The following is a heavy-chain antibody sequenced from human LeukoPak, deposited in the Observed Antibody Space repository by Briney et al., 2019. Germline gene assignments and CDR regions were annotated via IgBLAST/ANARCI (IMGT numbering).Heavy chain of an antibody. D-gene: IGHD3-3*01. J-gene: IGHJ3*02. V-gene: IGHV3-74*01. CDR1: GFTFSSYW. CDR3: ARDQYYDFWSGYDAFDI. Sequence: GGSLRLSCAASGFTFSSYWMHWVRQAPGKGLVWVSRINSDGSITSYADSVKGRFTISRDNAKNTLYLQMNSLRVEDTAVYYCARDQYYDFWSGYDAFDIWGQGTMVTVSS. CDR2: INSDGSIT.